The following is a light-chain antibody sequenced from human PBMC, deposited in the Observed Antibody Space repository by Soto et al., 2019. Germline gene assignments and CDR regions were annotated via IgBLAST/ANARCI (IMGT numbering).Light chain of an antibody. CDR3: QQYGSSPPYS. V-gene: IGKV3-20*01. Sequence: EIVLTQSPATLSLSPGERATLSCRASQSASSNYLAWYQQKPGQAPRLLIYDASSRATGIPDRFSGSGSGTDFTLTISRLEPEDFAVYYCQQYGSSPPYSFGQGTKLEIK. J-gene: IGKJ2*03. CDR1: QSASSNY. CDR2: DAS.